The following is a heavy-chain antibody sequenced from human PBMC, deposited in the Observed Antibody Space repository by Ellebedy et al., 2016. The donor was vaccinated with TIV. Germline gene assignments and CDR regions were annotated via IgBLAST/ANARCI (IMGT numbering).Heavy chain of an antibody. CDR2: ISYTSGHI. CDR3: AKDRSVVVIAMGHDAFDI. J-gene: IGHJ3*02. D-gene: IGHD2-21*01. Sequence: GESLKISXAASGFTFSSYTMNWVRQAPGKGLEWVSSISYTSGHIYYADSVKGRFTISRDNSKNTLCLQMNSLRAEDTAVYYCAKDRSVVVIAMGHDAFDIWGQGTMVTVSS. CDR1: GFTFSSYT. V-gene: IGHV3-21*01.